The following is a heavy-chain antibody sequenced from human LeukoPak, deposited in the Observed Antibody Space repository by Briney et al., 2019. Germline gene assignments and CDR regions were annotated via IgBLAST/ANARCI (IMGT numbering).Heavy chain of an antibody. D-gene: IGHD4-17*01. J-gene: IGHJ4*02. CDR2: ITETSHV. Sequence: PGGSLRLSCAASGFPFKNYWMSWVRQAPGKGLEWVSSITETSHVYYAESVKGRFTISRDNAKNLVFLQIKSLRVEDTAVYFRTRDLHTVIPPGGIDYWGQGTPVTVSS. V-gene: IGHV3-69-1*01. CDR1: GFPFKNYW. CDR3: TRDLHTVIPPGGIDY.